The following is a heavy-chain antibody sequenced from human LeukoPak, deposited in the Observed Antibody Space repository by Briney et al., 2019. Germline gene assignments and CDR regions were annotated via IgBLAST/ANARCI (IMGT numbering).Heavy chain of an antibody. D-gene: IGHD6-19*01. V-gene: IGHV3-23*01. CDR2: IDDNGDGT. Sequence: GGSLRLSCAASGFTFSSYAMSWVRQAPGKGLKWVSTIDDNGDGTYYADSVKGRSTISRDNSYNTVSLQMNSLRDGDTGVYYCARVGAVAAYDYWGQGTLVTVSS. J-gene: IGHJ4*02. CDR1: GFTFSSYA. CDR3: ARVGAVAAYDY.